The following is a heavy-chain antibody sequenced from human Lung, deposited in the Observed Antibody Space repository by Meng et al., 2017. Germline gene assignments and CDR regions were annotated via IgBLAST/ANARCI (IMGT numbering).Heavy chain of an antibody. CDR3: AREQQWLVQDFDS. CDR1: GYTFIDYY. CDR2: INPNSGGA. J-gene: IGHJ4*02. Sequence: QAQLVHSGAEVKKPGASVKVSCKASGYTFIDYYMHWVRQAPGQGLEWMGRINPNSGGADYAQKFQGRVTMTRDKSISTAYMELTRLRSDDTAVYYCAREQQWLVQDFDSWGQGTLVTVSS. V-gene: IGHV1-2*06. D-gene: IGHD6-19*01.